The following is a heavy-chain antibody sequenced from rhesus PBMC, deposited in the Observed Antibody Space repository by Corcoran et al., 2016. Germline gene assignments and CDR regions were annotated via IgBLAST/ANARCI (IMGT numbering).Heavy chain of an antibody. V-gene: IGHV3-136*01. CDR2: ISYTHKTN. J-gene: IGHJ4*01. CDR3: TRRGTAGNYRNNYFDH. D-gene: IGHD4-17*01. CDR1: GLTFNSYE. Sequence: EVQRVESGGGLGQPGRSLRLSCTDSGLTFNSYEMSWGRQAPGKGLEWVSYISYTHKTNYYADAVKGRFTISRDNSKNSLSLQMSSLGAEDTAVYYCTRRGTAGNYRNNYFDHWGQGVLVTVSS.